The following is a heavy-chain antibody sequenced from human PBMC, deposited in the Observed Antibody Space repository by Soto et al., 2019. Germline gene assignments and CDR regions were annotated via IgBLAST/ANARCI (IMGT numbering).Heavy chain of an antibody. J-gene: IGHJ6*02. D-gene: IGHD3-3*01. CDR1: GGSISSGSYS. V-gene: IGHV4-30-2*01. Sequence: SETLSLTCAVSGGSISSGSYSWSWIRQPPGKGLEWIGYIYHSGSTNYNPSLKSRVTISVDTSKNQFSLKLSSVTAADTAVYYCARDAVSLTISRRDYYYYGMDVWGQGTTVTVSS. CDR3: ARDAVSLTISRRDYYYYGMDV. CDR2: IYHSGST.